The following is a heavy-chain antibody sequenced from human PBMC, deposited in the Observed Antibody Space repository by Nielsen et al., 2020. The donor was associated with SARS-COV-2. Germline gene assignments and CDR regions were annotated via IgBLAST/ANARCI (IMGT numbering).Heavy chain of an antibody. D-gene: IGHD2-2*01. CDR2: INHSGST. V-gene: IGHV4-34*01. Sequence: SETLSLTCAVFGGSFSGYYWSWIRQPPGKGLEWIGEINHSGSTNYNPSLKSRVTISVDTSKNQFSLKLSSVTAADTAVYYCARRLYCSSTSCMGYYYGMDVWGQGTTVTVS. CDR1: GGSFSGYY. J-gene: IGHJ6*02. CDR3: ARRLYCSSTSCMGYYYGMDV.